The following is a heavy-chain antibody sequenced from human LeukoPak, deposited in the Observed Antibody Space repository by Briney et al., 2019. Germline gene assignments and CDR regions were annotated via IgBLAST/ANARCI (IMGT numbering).Heavy chain of an antibody. D-gene: IGHD3-3*01. J-gene: IGHJ6*03. CDR3: ARVYYDFWSGSPKDYYYMDV. V-gene: IGHV1-69*05. CDR2: IIPIFGTA. CDR1: GGTFSSYA. Sequence: SVKVSCKASGGTFSSYAISWVRQAPGQGLEWMGGIIPIFGTANYAQKFQGRVTITTDESTSTAYMELSSLRSEDTAVYYCARVYYDFWSGSPKDYYYMDVWGKGTTVTVSS.